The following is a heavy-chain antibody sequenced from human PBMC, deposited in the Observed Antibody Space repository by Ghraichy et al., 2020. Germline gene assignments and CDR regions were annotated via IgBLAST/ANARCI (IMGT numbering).Heavy chain of an antibody. D-gene: IGHD1-26*01. CDR3: ARCSRKSGSCYYFDY. J-gene: IGHJ4*02. CDR1: GFTYSSNA. CDR2: ISGSGGVT. Sequence: GGSLRLSCVGSGFTYSSNAMSWVRQAPGKGLEWVSSISGSGGVTYYADSVKGRFTISRENSKNTMYLQMSSLRPEDTAVYYCARCSRKSGSCYYFDYWGQGTLVTVPS. V-gene: IGHV3-23*01.